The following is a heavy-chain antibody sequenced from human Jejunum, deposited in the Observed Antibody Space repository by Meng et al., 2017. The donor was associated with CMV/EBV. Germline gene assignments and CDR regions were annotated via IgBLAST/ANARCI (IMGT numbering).Heavy chain of an antibody. CDR3: SSFDYAGHPDSFDI. CDR2: FYTGGQT. D-gene: IGHD3-9*01. CDR1: GLSVSANY. Sequence: AFGLSVSANYMTWVRQAPGKGLEWVSVFYTGGQTYYADAVKGRFTISRDTSKNTVDLQMNSLRAEDTAVYYCSSFDYAGHPDSFDIWGQGTLVTVFS. V-gene: IGHV3-53*01. J-gene: IGHJ4*01.